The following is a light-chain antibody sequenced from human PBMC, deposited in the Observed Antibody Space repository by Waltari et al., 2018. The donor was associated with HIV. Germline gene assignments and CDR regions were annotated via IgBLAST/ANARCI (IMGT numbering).Light chain of an antibody. V-gene: IGKV3-15*01. J-gene: IGKJ2*01. Sequence: EIVMTQSPATLSVSPGERATLSCRASQSVSSNLAWYQQKPGQAPRLLIYDASTRATGIPASCSGSGSGTYFTLTISSLQSEDFAVYYCQQYNNWPPGTFGQGAKLEIK. CDR2: DAS. CDR1: QSVSSN. CDR3: QQYNNWPPGT.